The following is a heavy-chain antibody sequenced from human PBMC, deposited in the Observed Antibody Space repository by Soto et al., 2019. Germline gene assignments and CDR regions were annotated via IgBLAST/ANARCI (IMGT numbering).Heavy chain of an antibody. V-gene: IGHV3-21*01. Sequence: EVQVVESGGDLVKPGGSLRLSCASSGFTFSTYTMNWVRQAPGKGLEWVSSINGRGNYIYYAESVKGRFTISRDNAKNSLYLQMDRLRAEDTALYYCVREDGKVGTNSAFDYWGLGALVTVPS. CDR2: INGRGNYI. D-gene: IGHD1-26*01. CDR3: VREDGKVGTNSAFDY. J-gene: IGHJ4*02. CDR1: GFTFSTYT.